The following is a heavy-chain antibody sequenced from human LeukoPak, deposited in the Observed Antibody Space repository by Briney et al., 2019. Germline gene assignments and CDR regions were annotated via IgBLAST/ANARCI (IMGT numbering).Heavy chain of an antibody. Sequence: SETLSLTCTVSLDSTTSNFWSWVRQPPGKGLEWIGEIHRSGSPNYNPSLQSRVTISIDRSRNQIALKLSSVTAADTAVYYCAREILGGFNPGAYWGQGTLVTVSS. CDR1: LDSTTSNF. CDR3: AREILGGFNPGAY. V-gene: IGHV4-4*02. D-gene: IGHD1-14*01. CDR2: IHRSGSP. J-gene: IGHJ4*02.